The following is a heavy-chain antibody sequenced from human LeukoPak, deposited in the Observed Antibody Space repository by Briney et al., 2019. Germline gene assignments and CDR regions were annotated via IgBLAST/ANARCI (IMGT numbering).Heavy chain of an antibody. D-gene: IGHD3-10*01. CDR3: AREDRLSMVRGRSTRYYFDY. Sequence: SETLSLTCTVSGGSISSYYWSWIRQPPGKGLEWIGYIYYSGSTNYNPSLKSRVTISVDTSKNQFSLKLSSVTAADTAVYYCAREDRLSMVRGRSTRYYFDYWGQGTLVTVSS. V-gene: IGHV4-59*12. CDR1: GGSISSYY. CDR2: IYYSGST. J-gene: IGHJ4*02.